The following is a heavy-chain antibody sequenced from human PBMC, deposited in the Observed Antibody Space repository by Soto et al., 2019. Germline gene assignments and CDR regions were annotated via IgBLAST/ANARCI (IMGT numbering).Heavy chain of an antibody. D-gene: IGHD3-10*02. CDR1: GGTFTSYA. V-gene: IGHV1-69*01. CDR2: IIPGFDTT. Sequence: QVHLVQSGAEVRKPGSSVKVSCTTSGGTFTSYAITWVRQAPGQGLQWMGGIIPGFDTTFYAQKFQGRVTITADEATVSAYMELRSLRSDDTAVYYCARDQGLFVHTGMVIDFFGMDVWGPGTTVTVSS. CDR3: ARDQGLFVHTGMVIDFFGMDV. J-gene: IGHJ6*02.